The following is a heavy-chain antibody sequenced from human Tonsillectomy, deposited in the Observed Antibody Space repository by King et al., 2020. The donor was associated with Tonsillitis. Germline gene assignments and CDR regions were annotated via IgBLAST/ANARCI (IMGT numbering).Heavy chain of an antibody. CDR2: IYYSANTYNPST. CDR1: GGSISSGGHY. Sequence: QLQESGPGLVKPSQTLSLTCIVSGGSISSGGHYWSWIRQHPGKGLEWIGYIYYSANTYNPSTFYNPSLKSRLTISVDTSKNQFSLKLSSVTAADTAVYYCAKDEGGVFDPWGQGTLVAVSS. V-gene: IGHV4-31*03. J-gene: IGHJ5*02. D-gene: IGHD2-15*01. CDR3: AKDEGGVFDP.